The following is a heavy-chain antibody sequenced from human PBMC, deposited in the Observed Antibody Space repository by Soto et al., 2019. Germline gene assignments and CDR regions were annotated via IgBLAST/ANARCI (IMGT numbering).Heavy chain of an antibody. J-gene: IGHJ1*01. Sequence: EVQLVESGGGLVQPGGSLRLSCAASGFTFSSYSMNWVRQAPGKGLEWVSYISSSSSTIYYADSVKGRFTISRDNAKNPLYLQMNSLRAEDTAVYYCARELGSSWFPEYFQHWGQGTLVTVSS. CDR2: ISSSSSTI. D-gene: IGHD6-13*01. V-gene: IGHV3-48*01. CDR3: ARELGSSWFPEYFQH. CDR1: GFTFSSYS.